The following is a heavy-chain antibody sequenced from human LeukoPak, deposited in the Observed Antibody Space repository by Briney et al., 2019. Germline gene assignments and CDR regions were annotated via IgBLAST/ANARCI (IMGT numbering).Heavy chain of an antibody. CDR1: GFTFSSYG. Sequence: PGGSLRLSCAASGFTFSSYGMHWVRQAPGKGLEWVAFIRYDGSNKYYADSVKGRFTISRDNSKNTLYLQMNSLRAEDTAVYYCAKGYCSSTSCYKDWGQGTLVTVSS. V-gene: IGHV3-30*02. CDR2: IRYDGSNK. J-gene: IGHJ4*02. CDR3: AKGYCSSTSCYKD. D-gene: IGHD2-2*02.